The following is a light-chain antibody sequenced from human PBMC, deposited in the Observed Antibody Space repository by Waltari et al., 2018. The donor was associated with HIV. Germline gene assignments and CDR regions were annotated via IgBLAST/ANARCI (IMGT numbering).Light chain of an antibody. Sequence: DIVMTQSPDSLAVSLGARATVTCTSSRTVLYNRNYLAWYQQKPGQAPKVLIYWASTRAFAVPDRFSGSGSGTDFSLTISRVQADDVAIYYCQQYYTLRSTFGGGTKIEI. CDR3: QQYYTLRST. V-gene: IGKV4-1*01. CDR1: RTVLYNRNY. CDR2: WAS. J-gene: IGKJ4*01.